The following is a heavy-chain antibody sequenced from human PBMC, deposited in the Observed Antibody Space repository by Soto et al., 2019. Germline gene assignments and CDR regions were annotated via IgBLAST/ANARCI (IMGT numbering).Heavy chain of an antibody. CDR2: INWNGGST. Sequence: GGSLILSCAASGFSFDDYGMNWVRQAPGKGLEWVSGINWNGGSTSYADSVKGRFTISRDNAKNSLFLQMTSLRDEDTAMYYCARDSHFGYGTDVWGQGTTVTVSS. D-gene: IGHD3-10*01. CDR1: GFSFDDYG. CDR3: ARDSHFGYGTDV. J-gene: IGHJ6*02. V-gene: IGHV3-20*04.